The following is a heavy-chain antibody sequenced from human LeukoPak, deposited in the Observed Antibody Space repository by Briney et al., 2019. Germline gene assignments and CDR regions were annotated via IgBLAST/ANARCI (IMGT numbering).Heavy chain of an antibody. Sequence: SETLSLTCAVYGGSFSGYYWSWIRQPPGKGLEWIGEINHSGSTNYNPSLKSRVTISVDTSKNQFSLKLSSVTAADTAVYYCARVKLTAAGYYYDGMDVWGQGTTVTVSS. CDR2: INHSGST. J-gene: IGHJ6*02. V-gene: IGHV4-34*01. D-gene: IGHD6-13*01. CDR1: GGSFSGYY. CDR3: ARVKLTAAGYYYDGMDV.